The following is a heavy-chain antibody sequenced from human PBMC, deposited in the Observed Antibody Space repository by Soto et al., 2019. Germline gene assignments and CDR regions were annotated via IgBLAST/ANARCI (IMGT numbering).Heavy chain of an antibody. CDR3: ARHDYYGLKAFDI. CDR1: GYSFTTYW. Sequence: GESLKISCQGSGYSFTTYWIAWVRQMPGKGLEWMAITYPGDSETRYSPSFQGQVTISADKSISTAYLQWYSLKASDTAMYYCARHDYYGLKAFDIWGQGTMVTVSS. V-gene: IGHV5-51*01. J-gene: IGHJ3*02. D-gene: IGHD3-10*01. CDR2: TYPGDSET.